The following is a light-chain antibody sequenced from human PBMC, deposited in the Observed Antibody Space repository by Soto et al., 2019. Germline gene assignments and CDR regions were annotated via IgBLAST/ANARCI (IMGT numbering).Light chain of an antibody. CDR2: HTS. CDR1: QRISGY. J-gene: IGKJ2*01. V-gene: IGKV1-39*01. Sequence: DILLTQSPSSLSVSVGDRVTITCRASQRISGYLTWFQQKPGQAPNLLVYHTSKLQTGVPPRFSGSGSGTDFTLTISSLQPEDFAIYYCHQRYSAPHTFGQGTKLDIK. CDR3: HQRYSAPHT.